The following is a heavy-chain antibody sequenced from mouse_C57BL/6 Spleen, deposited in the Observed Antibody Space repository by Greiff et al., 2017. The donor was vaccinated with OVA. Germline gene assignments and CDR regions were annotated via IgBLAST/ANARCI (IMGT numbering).Heavy chain of an antibody. Sequence: QVQLQQPGAELVKPGASVKLSCKASGYTFTSYWMHWVKQRPGQGLEWIGMIHPNSGSTNYNEKFKSKATLTVDKSSSTAYMQLSSLTSEDSAVYYCARLYDGYYDAMDYWGQGTSVTVSS. V-gene: IGHV1-64*01. CDR3: ARLYDGYYDAMDY. J-gene: IGHJ4*01. CDR1: GYTFTSYW. D-gene: IGHD2-3*01. CDR2: IHPNSGST.